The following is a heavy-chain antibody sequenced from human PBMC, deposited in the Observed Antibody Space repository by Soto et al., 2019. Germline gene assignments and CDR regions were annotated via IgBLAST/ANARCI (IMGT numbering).Heavy chain of an antibody. CDR3: ARGPGFSSLSCSYYFDY. CDR1: GYTFTSND. D-gene: IGHD2-2*01. Sequence: QVQLVQSGAEVKKPGASVKVSCKAAGYTFTSNDINWVRQATGQGLEWMGWMNPNSANTGYAQKFQGRIAMTRNTSISTAEMQLSSLTSEDTAVYYCARGPGFSSLSCSYYFDYWGQGTLVTVSS. J-gene: IGHJ4*02. V-gene: IGHV1-8*01. CDR2: MNPNSANT.